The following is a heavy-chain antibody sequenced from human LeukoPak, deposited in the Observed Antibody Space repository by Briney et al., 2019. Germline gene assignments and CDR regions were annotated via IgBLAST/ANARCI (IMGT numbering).Heavy chain of an antibody. CDR1: GFTFSSYE. CDR3: ARVYGGNGDALDM. J-gene: IGHJ3*02. Sequence: PGGSLRLSCAASGFTFSSYEMNWVRQAPGKGLEWVSYISSSGSTIYYVDSVKGRFTISRDNAKNSLYLQMNSLRAEDAAVYYCARVYGGNGDALDMWNQETMVTVSS. CDR2: ISSSGSTI. V-gene: IGHV3-48*03. D-gene: IGHD4-23*01.